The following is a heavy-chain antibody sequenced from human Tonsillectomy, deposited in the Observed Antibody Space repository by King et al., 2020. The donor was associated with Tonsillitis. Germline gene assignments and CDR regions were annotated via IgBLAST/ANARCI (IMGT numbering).Heavy chain of an antibody. CDR3: AKEGAGPFDS. J-gene: IGHJ4*02. V-gene: IGHV3-30*18. Sequence: HVQLVESGGGVVQPGGSLRLSCEPSGFLFKSFGMHWVRQAPGKGLEWVASLSYDGGNKYYAESVKGRFTISRDNSEHTLYLQMNTLRREDTAIYYCAKEGAGPFDSWGRGTLVTVSA. CDR1: GFLFKSFG. CDR2: LSYDGGNK. D-gene: IGHD1-14*01.